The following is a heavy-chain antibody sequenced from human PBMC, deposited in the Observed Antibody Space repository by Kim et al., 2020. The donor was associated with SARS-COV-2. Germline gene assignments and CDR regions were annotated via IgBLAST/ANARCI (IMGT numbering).Heavy chain of an antibody. J-gene: IGHJ4*02. V-gene: IGHV1-46*01. D-gene: IGHD1-1*01. CDR1: GYTFTSYY. CDR3: AGQGIWNTFDS. Sequence: ASVKVSCKASGYTFTSYYMHWVRQAPGQGLECMGIINPGGGSTTYAQKFQDRVTMTRDTSTSTVYMELSSLRSDDTAVYYCAGQGIWNTFDSWGQGTRVSVFS. CDR2: INPGGGST.